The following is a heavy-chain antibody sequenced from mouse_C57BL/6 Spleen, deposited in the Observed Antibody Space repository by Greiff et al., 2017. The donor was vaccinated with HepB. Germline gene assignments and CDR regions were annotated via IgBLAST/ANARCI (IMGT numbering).Heavy chain of an antibody. J-gene: IGHJ2*01. Sequence: QVQLKESGAELVRPGASVTLSCKASGYTFTDYEMHWVKQTPVHGLEWIGAIDPETGGTAYNQKFKGKAILTADKSSSTAYMELRSLTSEDSAVYYCTRLDYYGSSYESDWGQGTTLTVSS. D-gene: IGHD1-1*01. CDR3: TRLDYYGSSYESD. CDR1: GYTFTDYE. V-gene: IGHV1-15*01. CDR2: IDPETGGT.